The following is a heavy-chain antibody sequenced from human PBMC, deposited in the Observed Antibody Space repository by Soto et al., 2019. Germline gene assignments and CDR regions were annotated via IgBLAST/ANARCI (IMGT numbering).Heavy chain of an antibody. V-gene: IGHV4-59*08. J-gene: IGHJ5*02. Sequence: SETLSLTCTVSCGSISSYYWSWIRQPPGKGLEWIGYIYYSGSTNYNPSLKSRVTISVDTSKNQFSLKLSSVTAADTAVYYCARRGTYLNWFDPWGQGTLVTVSS. CDR2: IYYSGST. CDR1: CGSISSYY. CDR3: ARRGTYLNWFDP.